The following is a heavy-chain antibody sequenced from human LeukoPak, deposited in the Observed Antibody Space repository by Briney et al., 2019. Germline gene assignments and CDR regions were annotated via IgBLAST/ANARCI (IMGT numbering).Heavy chain of an antibody. CDR1: GYSFTSYY. D-gene: IGHD3-3*01. Sequence: ASVKVSCKASGYSFTSYYMHWVRQAPGQGLEWMGWINPNSGGTNYAQKFQGRVTMTRDTSISTAYMELSRLRSDDTAVYYCARDALASYDFWSLNWFDPWGQGTLVTVSS. CDR3: ARDALASYDFWSLNWFDP. CDR2: INPNSGGT. J-gene: IGHJ5*02. V-gene: IGHV1-2*02.